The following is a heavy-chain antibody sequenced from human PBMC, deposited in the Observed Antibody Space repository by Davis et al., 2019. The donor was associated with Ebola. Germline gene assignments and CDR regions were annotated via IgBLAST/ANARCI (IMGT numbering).Heavy chain of an antibody. V-gene: IGHV3-7*03. J-gene: IGHJ6*03. CDR1: GFTFSSYW. D-gene: IGHD4-17*01. CDR2: IKQDGSEK. Sequence: GESLKISCAASGFTFSSYWMSWVRQAPGKGLEWVANIKQDGSEKNYVDSVKGRFTISRDNAKNSLYLHMNSLRAEDAAVYYCARAREGHDYGDYVYYYYYMDVWGKGTTVTVSS. CDR3: ARAREGHDYGDYVYYYYYMDV.